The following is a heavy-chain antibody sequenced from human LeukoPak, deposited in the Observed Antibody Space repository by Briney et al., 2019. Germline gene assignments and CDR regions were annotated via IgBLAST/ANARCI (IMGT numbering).Heavy chain of an antibody. CDR3: ARAFLTYYYDSSGYYYFDY. CDR2: IYYSGST. J-gene: IGHJ4*02. D-gene: IGHD3-22*01. Sequence: PSETLSLTCTVSGGSISSGGYYWSWIRQPPGKGLEWIGYIYYSGSTYYNPSLKSRVTISVDTSKNKFSLKLSSVTAADTAVYYCARAFLTYYYDSSGYYYFDYWGQGTLVTVSS. CDR1: GGSISSGGYY. V-gene: IGHV4-30-4*01.